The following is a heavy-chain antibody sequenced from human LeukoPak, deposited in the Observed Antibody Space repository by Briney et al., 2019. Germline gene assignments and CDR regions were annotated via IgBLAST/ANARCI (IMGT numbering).Heavy chain of an antibody. CDR2: IYPGDSDT. CDR1: GYSFTSYW. V-gene: IGHV5-51*01. J-gene: IGHJ4*02. Sequence: KVGESLKISCKGSGYSFTSYWIGWVRQMPGKGLEWMGIIYPGDSDTRYSPPFQGQVTISADKSISTAYLQWSSLKASDTAMYYCARHPNGHRGYSYGYLGYWGQGTLVTVSS. CDR3: ARHPNGHRGYSYGYLGY. D-gene: IGHD5-18*01.